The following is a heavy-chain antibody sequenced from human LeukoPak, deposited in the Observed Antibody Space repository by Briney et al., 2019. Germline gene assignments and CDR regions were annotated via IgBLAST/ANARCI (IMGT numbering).Heavy chain of an antibody. V-gene: IGHV3-7*01. Sequence: GGSLRLSCAASGFTFSSYWMSWVRQAPGKGLEWVANIKEDGSEKNYVDSVKGRFAISRENAKNSLYLQMNSLRAEDTAVYYCARDRGYSTFDYWGQGTLVTVSS. CDR2: IKEDGSEK. D-gene: IGHD4-23*01. J-gene: IGHJ4*02. CDR3: ARDRGYSTFDY. CDR1: GFTFSSYW.